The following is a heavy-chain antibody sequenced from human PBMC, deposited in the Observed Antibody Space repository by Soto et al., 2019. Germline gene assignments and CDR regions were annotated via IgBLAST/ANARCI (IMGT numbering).Heavy chain of an antibody. CDR1: GGSFSGYY. CDR2: INHSGST. D-gene: IGHD4-4*01. CDR3: AREKPTTVTTVRPHERYYFDY. Sequence: PSETLSLTCAVYGGSFSGYYWSWIRQPPGKGLEWIGEINHSGSTNYNPSLKSRVTISVDTSKNQFSLKLSSVTAADTAVYYCAREKPTTVTTVRPHERYYFDYWRQGTLVTVSS. J-gene: IGHJ4*02. V-gene: IGHV4-34*01.